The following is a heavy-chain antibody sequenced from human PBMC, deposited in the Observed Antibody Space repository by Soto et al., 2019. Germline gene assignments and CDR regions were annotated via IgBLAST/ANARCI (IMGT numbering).Heavy chain of an antibody. Sequence: GGSLRLSCAASGFSFSTYMMIWVRQAPGKGLEWVAKTNQDGSVTDYVDFVKGRFSISRDNAKNSLYLQMNSLRVEDTAIYYCVTDYRAYWGRGVLVTVS. J-gene: IGHJ4*02. CDR3: VTDYRAY. CDR1: GFSFSTYM. CDR2: TNQDGSVT. D-gene: IGHD4-17*01. V-gene: IGHV3-7*01.